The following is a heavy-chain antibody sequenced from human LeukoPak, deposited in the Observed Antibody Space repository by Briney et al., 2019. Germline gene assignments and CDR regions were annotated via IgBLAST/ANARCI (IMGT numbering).Heavy chain of an antibody. CDR2: IRYDESEK. CDR3: AKGQNWGLGHYFDY. D-gene: IGHD7-27*01. Sequence: GGSLRLSCVTSGFTFSRYGMHWVRQAPGKGPEWVAFIRYDESEKHYAYSVKGRFTISRDTSKNTLYLQMNSLRAEDTAVYYCAKGQNWGLGHYFDYWGQGTLVTVSS. V-gene: IGHV3-30*02. CDR1: GFTFSRYG. J-gene: IGHJ4*02.